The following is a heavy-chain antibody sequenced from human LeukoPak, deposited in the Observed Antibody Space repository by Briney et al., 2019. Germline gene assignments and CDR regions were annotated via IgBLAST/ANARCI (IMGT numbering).Heavy chain of an antibody. D-gene: IGHD3-3*01. CDR3: ARGVKRHPTIFGVVTHPGYYYYMDV. J-gene: IGHJ6*03. Sequence: GASVKVSCKASGYTFTSYDINWVRQAAGQGLEWMGWMNPNSGNTGYAQKFQGRVTMTRNTSISTAYMELSSLRSEDTAVYYCARGVKRHPTIFGVVTHPGYYYYMDVWGKGTTVTVSS. V-gene: IGHV1-8*01. CDR1: GYTFTSYD. CDR2: MNPNSGNT.